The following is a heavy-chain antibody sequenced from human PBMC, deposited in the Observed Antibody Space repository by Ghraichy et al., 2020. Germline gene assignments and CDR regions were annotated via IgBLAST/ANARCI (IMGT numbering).Heavy chain of an antibody. V-gene: IGHV1-2*02. J-gene: IGHJ5*02. CDR2: INPNSGGT. Sequence: ASVKVSCKASGYTFTGYYMHWVRQAPGQGLEWMGWINPNSGGTNYAQKFQGRVTMTRDTSISTAYMELSRLRSDDTAVYYCAREEVPAALNFDPWGQGTLVTVSS. CDR3: AREEVPAALNFDP. CDR1: GYTFTGYY. D-gene: IGHD2-2*01.